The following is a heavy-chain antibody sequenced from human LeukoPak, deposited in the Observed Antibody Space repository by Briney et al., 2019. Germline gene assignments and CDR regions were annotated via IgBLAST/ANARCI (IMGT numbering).Heavy chain of an antibody. CDR1: EFIFSSCA. J-gene: IGHJ3*02. Sequence: GGSLRLSCAASEFIFSSCAMSWVRQAPVKGLKWVSGIGGTGGRTSYADSVKGRFTISRDNSKNTIYLQMNSLRVEDTAVYYCAKDYLGSSNAFDIWGQGTMVTVSP. D-gene: IGHD6-13*01. CDR2: IGGTGGRT. V-gene: IGHV3-23*01. CDR3: AKDYLGSSNAFDI.